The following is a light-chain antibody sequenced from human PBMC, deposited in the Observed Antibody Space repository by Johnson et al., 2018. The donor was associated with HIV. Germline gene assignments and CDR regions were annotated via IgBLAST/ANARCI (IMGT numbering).Light chain of an antibody. Sequence: QSVLTQPPSVSAAPGQKVTISCSGSSSNIGNNYVSWYQQLPGTAPKLLIYDNNKRPSGIPDRFSGSKSGTSATLDITGLQTGDEADYYCGTWDSSLGTYVFGTWAKVTVL. V-gene: IGLV1-51*01. CDR3: GTWDSSLGTYV. CDR2: DNN. CDR1: SSNIGNNY. J-gene: IGLJ1*01.